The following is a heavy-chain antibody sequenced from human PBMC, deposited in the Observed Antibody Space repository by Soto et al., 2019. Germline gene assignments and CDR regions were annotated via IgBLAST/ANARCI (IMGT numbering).Heavy chain of an antibody. CDR2: IFHTGSV. Sequence: LSLTCGVSGGSISSPNWRIWARQCPGKGLEWIGEIFHTGSVNYNPSLKSRVTLSLDKSKNQFSLKLTSVTAADTAVYFCAREQICNVVKCSNWFDPWGQGTLVTVSS. CDR1: GGSISSPNW. J-gene: IGHJ5*02. D-gene: IGHD2-8*01. CDR3: AREQICNVVKCSNWFDP. V-gene: IGHV4-4*01.